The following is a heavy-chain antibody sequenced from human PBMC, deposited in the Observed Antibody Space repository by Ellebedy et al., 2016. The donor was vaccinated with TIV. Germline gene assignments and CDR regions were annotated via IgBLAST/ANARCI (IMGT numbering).Heavy chain of an antibody. CDR3: ARASFYDVDLSGWYFDL. V-gene: IGHV3-48*04. J-gene: IGHJ2*01. Sequence: GGSLRLSCAASGFTFSSYSMNWVRQPPGKGLEWLSYISSRSQTIYDADSVKGRFTISRDNAKNTLYLQMNSLRTEDTAVYYCARASFYDVDLSGWYFDLWGRGTLITVSS. CDR1: GFTFSSYS. CDR2: ISSRSQTI. D-gene: IGHD3-10*02.